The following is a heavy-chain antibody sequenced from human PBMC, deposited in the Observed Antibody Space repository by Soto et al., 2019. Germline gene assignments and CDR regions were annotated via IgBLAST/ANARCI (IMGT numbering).Heavy chain of an antibody. CDR2: IYYSGST. CDR3: RVWDGDASFYYYYGMDV. CDR1: GGSISRYY. V-gene: IGHV4-59*08. D-gene: IGHD4-17*01. Sequence: PSETLSLTCTVSGGSISRYYWSWIRQPPGKGLEWIGYIYYSGSTNYNPSLKSRVTISVDTSKNQFSLKLSSVTAADTAVYYCRVWDGDASFYYYYGMDVWGQGTTVTVSS. J-gene: IGHJ6*02.